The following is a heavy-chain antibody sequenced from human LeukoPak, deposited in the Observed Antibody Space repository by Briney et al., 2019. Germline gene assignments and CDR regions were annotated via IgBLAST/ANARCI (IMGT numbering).Heavy chain of an antibody. V-gene: IGHV3-74*01. CDR2: IKSDGGT. D-gene: IGHD3-22*01. J-gene: IGHJ1*01. CDR1: GFTFSTYW. CDR3: ARAPSEIGGYYPEYFRH. Sequence: PGGSLRLSCAASGFTFSTYWMPWVRQAPGKGLVWVSRIKSDGGTNYAGSVKGRFTISRDNAKKTVSLQMNSLRPEDTGVYYCARAPSEIGGYYPEYFRHWGQGTLVTVSS.